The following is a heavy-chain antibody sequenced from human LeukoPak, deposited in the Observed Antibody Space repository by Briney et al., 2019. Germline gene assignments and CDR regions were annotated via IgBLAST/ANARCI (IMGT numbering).Heavy chain of an antibody. Sequence: GGSLRLSCAASGFSFTMYGIHWVRQAPGKGLEWVAVISTDGNNEYYANSVKGRFTISRDNSKNTLYLQMNSLRAEDTAVYYCAKVGCIGGSCYSVDYWGQGTLSPSPQ. CDR2: ISTDGNNE. CDR3: AKVGCIGGSCYSVDY. J-gene: IGHJ4*02. CDR1: GFSFTMYG. V-gene: IGHV3-30*18. D-gene: IGHD2-15*01.